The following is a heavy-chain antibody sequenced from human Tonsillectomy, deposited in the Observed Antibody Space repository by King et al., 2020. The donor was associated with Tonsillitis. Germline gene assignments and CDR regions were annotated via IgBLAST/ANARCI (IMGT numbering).Heavy chain of an antibody. V-gene: IGHV5-10-1*03. CDR3: ATRTGFSGYDSFFDY. CDR2: IDPSDSYS. Sequence: VQLVESGAEVKKPGESLRISCKGSGYSFSNRLINWVRQMPGKGLEWMGRIDPSDSYSNYSPSFHGHVSISGDKSITTAYLQWSSLKASDTAMYYCATRTGFSGYDSFFDYWGQGTLVTVSS. CDR1: GYSFSNRL. D-gene: IGHD5-12*01. J-gene: IGHJ4*02.